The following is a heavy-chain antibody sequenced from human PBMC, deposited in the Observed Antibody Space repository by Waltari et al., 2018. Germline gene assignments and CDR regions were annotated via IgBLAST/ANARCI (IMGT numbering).Heavy chain of an antibody. D-gene: IGHD3-10*01. J-gene: IGHJ4*02. CDR2: IYDSGST. Sequence: QLQLQESGPGLVKPSETLSLTCTVSGGSISSSSYYWGWIRQPPGKGLEWIGSIYDSGSTYYNPSLKSRVTISVDTSKNQFSLKLSSVTAADTAVYYCAREAYGRGMLAAGEYYFDYWGQGTLVTVSS. V-gene: IGHV4-39*07. CDR3: AREAYGRGMLAAGEYYFDY. CDR1: GGSISSSSYY.